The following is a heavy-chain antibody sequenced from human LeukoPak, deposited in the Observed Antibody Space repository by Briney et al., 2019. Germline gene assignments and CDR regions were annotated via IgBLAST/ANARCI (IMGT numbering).Heavy chain of an antibody. CDR3: TAEWSDNWFDP. CDR2: MNPNSGNT. CDR1: GYTFTSYD. V-gene: IGHV1-8*01. D-gene: IGHD3-3*01. Sequence: ASVKVSCKASGYTFTSYDINWVRQATGQGLEWMGWMNPNSGNTGYAQKFQGRVTMTRNTSISTAYMELSSLRAEDTAVYYCTAEWSDNWFDPWGQGTLVTVSS. J-gene: IGHJ5*02.